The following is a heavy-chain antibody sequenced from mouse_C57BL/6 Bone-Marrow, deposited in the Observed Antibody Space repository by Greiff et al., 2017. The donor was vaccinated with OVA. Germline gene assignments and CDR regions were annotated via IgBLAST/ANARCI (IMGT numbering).Heavy chain of an antibody. CDR2: IDPEDGET. CDR1: GFTIKDYS. J-gene: IGHJ4*01. Sequence: DVKLVESGAELVKPGASVKLSCTASGFTIKDYSMPWVKQRTEQGLEWIGRIDPEDGETKYAPKFQGQATITADTSSNTAYLQLSSLTSEDTAVYYCARDGNDPYYAMDYWGQGTSVTVSS. CDR3: ARDGNDPYYAMDY. V-gene: IGHV14-2*01. D-gene: IGHD2-2*01.